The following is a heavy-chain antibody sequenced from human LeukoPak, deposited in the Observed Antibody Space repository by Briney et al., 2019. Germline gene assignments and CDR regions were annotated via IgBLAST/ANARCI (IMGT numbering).Heavy chain of an antibody. CDR3: ARGEGYCGTTSCYTAY. CDR1: GFTFNSYS. J-gene: IGHJ4*02. CDR2: ISSSSSYI. V-gene: IGHV3-21*06. Sequence: GGSLRLSCAASGFTFNSYSMNWVRQAPGKGREWVSSISSSSSYIYYADSVKGRFTISRDNAKTSLYLQMNSLRAEDTAVYDCARGEGYCGTTSCYTAYWGQGNLVTVSS. D-gene: IGHD2-2*02.